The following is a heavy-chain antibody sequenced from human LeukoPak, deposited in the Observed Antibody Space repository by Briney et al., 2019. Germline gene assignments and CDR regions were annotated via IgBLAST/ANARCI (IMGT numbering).Heavy chain of an antibody. J-gene: IGHJ5*02. V-gene: IGHV4-39*07. Sequence: SETLSLTCTVSGGSIFRNSYYWGWIRQPPGKGLEWIGSFRYSGSTFYNPSLKSRVTISVDTSKNQFSLKLSSVTAADTAVYYCARGIAAAGIYNWFDPWGQGTLVTVSS. D-gene: IGHD6-13*01. CDR3: ARGIAAAGIYNWFDP. CDR2: FRYSGST. CDR1: GGSIFRNSYY.